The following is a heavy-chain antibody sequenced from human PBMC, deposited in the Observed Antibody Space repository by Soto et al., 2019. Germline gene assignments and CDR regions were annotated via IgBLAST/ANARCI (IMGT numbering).Heavy chain of an antibody. J-gene: IGHJ6*02. D-gene: IGHD3-16*01. CDR1: GFNVRTDD. V-gene: IGHV3-13*01. CDR2: IGDADDT. CDR3: ARKRGIGLDV. Sequence: EVQLLESGGGLVQPGGSLRLSCAASGFNVRTDDMHWVRQRTGESLEWVSAIGDADDTYYLDSVQGRFTISRENADNMLYLQMNRLTAGDTDVYYCARKRGIGLDVWGQGAAVTVS.